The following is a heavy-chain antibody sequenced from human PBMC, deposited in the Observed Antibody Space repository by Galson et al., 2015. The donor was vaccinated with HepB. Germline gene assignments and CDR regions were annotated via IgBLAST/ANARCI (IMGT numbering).Heavy chain of an antibody. CDR1: GYTFTSYG. V-gene: IGHV1-18*01. CDR3: ARDGVPRDGYYTLYYYYYMDV. Sequence: SVKVSCKASGYTFTSYGISWVRQAPGQGLEWMGWISAYNGNTNYAQKLQGRVTMTTDTSTSTAYMELRSLRSDDTAVYYCARDGVPRDGYYTLYYYYYMDVWGKGTTVTVSS. CDR2: ISAYNGNT. D-gene: IGHD3-3*01. J-gene: IGHJ6*03.